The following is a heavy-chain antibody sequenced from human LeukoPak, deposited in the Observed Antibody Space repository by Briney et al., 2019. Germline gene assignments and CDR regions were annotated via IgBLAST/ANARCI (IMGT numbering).Heavy chain of an antibody. CDR1: GGSISSSSYY. CDR2: IYYSGST. V-gene: IGHV4-39*01. CDR3: ARMYYYGSGSYYNGYYYYGMDV. Sequence: PSETLSLTCTVSGGSISSSSYYWGWIRQPPGKGLEWIGSIYYSGSTYYNPSLKSRVTISVDTSKNQFSLKLSSVTAADTAVYYCARMYYYGSGSYYNGYYYYGMDVWGQGTTVTVSS. D-gene: IGHD3-10*01. J-gene: IGHJ6*02.